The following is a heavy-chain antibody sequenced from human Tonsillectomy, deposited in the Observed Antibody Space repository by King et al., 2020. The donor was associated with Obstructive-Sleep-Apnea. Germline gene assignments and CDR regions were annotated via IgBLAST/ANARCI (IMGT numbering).Heavy chain of an antibody. V-gene: IGHV4-39*07. CDR2: IYYSGST. J-gene: IGHJ4*01. CDR1: GGSISSSSYY. D-gene: IGHD3-10*01. Sequence: QLQESGPGLVKPSETLSLTCTVSGGSISSSSYYWGWIRQPPGKGLEWIGSIYYSGSTYYNPSLKSRVTISVDTPKNQFSLKLSPVTAADTAVYYCAGRQYDYGSGSYYKYWGQGTLVTVSS. CDR3: AGRQYDYGSGSYYKY.